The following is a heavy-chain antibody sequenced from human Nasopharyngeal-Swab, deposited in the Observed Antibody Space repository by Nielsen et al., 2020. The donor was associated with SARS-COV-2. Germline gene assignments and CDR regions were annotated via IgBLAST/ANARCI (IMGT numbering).Heavy chain of an antibody. CDR3: TTDFYFDY. J-gene: IGHJ4*02. V-gene: IGHV3-73*01. Sequence: GESLKISCAASGFIFSASAIHWVRQASGKGLEWVGRIGDKDHIYATTYGASVQGRFTISRDDSKNTAFLQMDSLKTEDTALYYCTTDFYFDYWGQGTLVTVSS. CDR2: IGDKDHIYAT. CDR1: GFIFSASA.